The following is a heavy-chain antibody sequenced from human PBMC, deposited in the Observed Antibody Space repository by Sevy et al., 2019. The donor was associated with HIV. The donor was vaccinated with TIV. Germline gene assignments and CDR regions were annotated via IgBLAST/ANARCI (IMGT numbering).Heavy chain of an antibody. CDR1: GYTLTELS. CDR3: ATGYYDSSGYYQDAFDI. D-gene: IGHD3-22*01. V-gene: IGHV1-24*01. J-gene: IGHJ3*02. Sequence: ASVKVYCKVSGYTLTELSMHWVRQAPGKGLEWMGGLDPEDGETIYAQKFQGRVTMTEDTSTDTAYMELSSLRSEDTAVYYCATGYYDSSGYYQDAFDIWGQGTMVTVSS. CDR2: LDPEDGET.